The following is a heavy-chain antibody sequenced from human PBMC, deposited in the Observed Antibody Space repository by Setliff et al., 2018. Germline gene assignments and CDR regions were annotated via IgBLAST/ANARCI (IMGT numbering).Heavy chain of an antibody. CDR1: GASIREYY. V-gene: IGHV4-59*01. J-gene: IGHJ3*02. D-gene: IGHD3-10*01. CDR3: VRDMYFYGGYATGLGAFDI. Sequence: LSLTCIVSGASIREYYWSWVRQPPGKGLEWIGNLYYNGGTSHNPSFEDRVSISRDTSKNQFSLTVQSVTAADTAVYYCVRDMYFYGGYATGLGAFDIWGQGTLVTVSS. CDR2: LYYNGGT.